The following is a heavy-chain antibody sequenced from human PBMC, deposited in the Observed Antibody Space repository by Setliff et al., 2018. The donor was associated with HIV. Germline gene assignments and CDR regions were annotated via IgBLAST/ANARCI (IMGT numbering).Heavy chain of an antibody. CDR2: MNPNSGNT. CDR1: GYTFTTYD. D-gene: IGHD2-15*01. J-gene: IGHJ3*02. V-gene: IGHV1-8*02. CDR3: AIRREVVVATTRRGLDI. Sequence: ASVKVSCKASGYTFTTYDINWVRQAAGQGLEWMGWMNPNSGNTGYAQRFQGRLTMTRNTSISTAYMEVNSLMSEDTAVYFCAIRREVVVATTRRGLDIWGQGTMVTVSS.